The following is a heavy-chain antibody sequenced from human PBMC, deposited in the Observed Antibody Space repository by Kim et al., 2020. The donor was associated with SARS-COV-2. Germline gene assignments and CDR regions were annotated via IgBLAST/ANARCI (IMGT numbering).Heavy chain of an antibody. J-gene: IGHJ4*02. Sequence: YSADSLKGRLTISRDNAKNSVFLQMNSLRANDTATYYCARDRGAWRVDYWGRGALTIVSS. D-gene: IGHD1-1*01. CDR3: ARDRGAWRVDY. V-gene: IGHV3-48*03.